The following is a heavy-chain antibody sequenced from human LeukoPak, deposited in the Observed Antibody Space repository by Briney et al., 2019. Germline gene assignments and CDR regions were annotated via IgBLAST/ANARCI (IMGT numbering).Heavy chain of an antibody. V-gene: IGHV5-51*01. J-gene: IGHJ4*02. CDR3: AKQPTSMVRGIIITDYYFDY. CDR1: GYSITSYW. D-gene: IGHD3-10*01. Sequence: GESLKISCKGSGYSITSYWIGWVRQTAGEGLEWMGSSYPGNISNRYCPASQDQLTISADRSISTAFLQWSSLKASDTALYYCAKQPTSMVRGIIITDYYFDYWGQGTLVTVSS. CDR2: SYPGNISN.